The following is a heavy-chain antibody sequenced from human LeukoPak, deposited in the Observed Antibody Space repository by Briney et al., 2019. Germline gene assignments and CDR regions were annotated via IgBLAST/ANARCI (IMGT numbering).Heavy chain of an antibody. CDR2: IYHSGST. D-gene: IGHD2-2*02. CDR3: ARDPIPMTGRAFDI. V-gene: IGHV4-4*02. Sequence: PSESLSLTCGVSCRSLSSDIWWNWLPQPPGKGLEWIGDIYHSGSTNYHPSLKSRVTISLDESKNQFSLKLISVTAADTAVYYCARDPIPMTGRAFDIWAQGIMVTVSS. CDR1: CRSLSSDIW. J-gene: IGHJ3*02.